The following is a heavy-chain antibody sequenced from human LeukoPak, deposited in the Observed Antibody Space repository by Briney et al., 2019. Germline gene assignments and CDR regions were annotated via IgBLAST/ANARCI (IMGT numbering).Heavy chain of an antibody. Sequence: GESPKISCKGSGYSFTSYCIGWVRQMPGKGLEWMGIIYPGDSDTRYSPPFQGQVTISADKSISTAYLQWSSLKASDTAMYYCARLRRVGALTRGPAQEPLDYWGQGTLVTVSS. V-gene: IGHV5-51*01. D-gene: IGHD1-26*01. J-gene: IGHJ4*02. CDR1: GYSFTSYC. CDR3: ARLRRVGALTRGPAQEPLDY. CDR2: IYPGDSDT.